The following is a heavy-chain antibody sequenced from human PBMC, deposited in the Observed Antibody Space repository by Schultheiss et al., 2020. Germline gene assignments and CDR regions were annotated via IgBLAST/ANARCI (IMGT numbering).Heavy chain of an antibody. Sequence: GESLKISCAASGFTFSSYSMNWVRQAPGKGLEWVSSISSSSSYIYYADSVKGRFTISRDNAKNSLYLQMNSLRAEDTAVYYCARSYREQYYYYYMDVWGKGTTVTVSS. J-gene: IGHJ6*03. V-gene: IGHV3-21*01. CDR3: ARSYREQYYYYYMDV. CDR2: ISSSSSYI. D-gene: IGHD1-26*01. CDR1: GFTFSSYS.